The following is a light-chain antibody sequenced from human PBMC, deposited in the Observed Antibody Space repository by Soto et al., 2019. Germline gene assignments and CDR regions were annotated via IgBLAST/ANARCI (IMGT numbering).Light chain of an antibody. CDR2: AAS. Sequence: DIQMTQSPSSLSSSVGDRVTITCRASQGISSDLCWYQQKPGKAPKRLIYAASSLQSGGPSRFCGSSSGTEFTLTISSLQPEDFAAYYCLQHDSYPVTFGQGTKVEIK. J-gene: IGKJ1*01. CDR3: LQHDSYPVT. V-gene: IGKV1-17*01. CDR1: QGISSD.